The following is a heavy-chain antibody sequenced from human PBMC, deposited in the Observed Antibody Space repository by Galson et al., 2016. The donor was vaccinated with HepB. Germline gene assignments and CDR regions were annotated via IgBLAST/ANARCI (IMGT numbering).Heavy chain of an antibody. CDR3: ARGVYGDHGWFDY. J-gene: IGHJ4*02. CDR2: ISGSGGST. Sequence: SLRLSCAASGFTFRSYAMTWVRQAPGKGLEWVSTISGSGGSTYHADSVKGRFTISRDNSKNTLFLQMNTLRAEDTAVYYCARGVYGDHGWFDYWGQGTLVTVSS. V-gene: IGHV3-23*01. CDR1: GFTFRSYA. D-gene: IGHD4-17*01.